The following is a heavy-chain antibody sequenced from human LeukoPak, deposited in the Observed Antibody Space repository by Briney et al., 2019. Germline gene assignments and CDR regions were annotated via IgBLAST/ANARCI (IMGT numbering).Heavy chain of an antibody. J-gene: IGHJ4*02. V-gene: IGHV3-11*01. CDR3: ARDYHSMIVATRFDY. CDR2: ISGSGGTT. CDR1: ALTFNYYA. D-gene: IGHD3-22*01. Sequence: GESLRLSCAASALTFNYYAMSWVRQAPGKGLEWVSHISGSGGTTYYADSVKGRFTISRDNAKNSLYLQMNSLRAEDTAVYYCARDYHSMIVATRFDYWGQGTLVTVSS.